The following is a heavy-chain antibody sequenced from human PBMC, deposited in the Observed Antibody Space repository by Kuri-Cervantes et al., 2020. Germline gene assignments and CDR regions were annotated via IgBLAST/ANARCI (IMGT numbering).Heavy chain of an antibody. V-gene: IGHV3-30-3*01. CDR3: ATYEGYGSGNLYYYYGMDV. Sequence: GGSLRLSCTASGFTFGDYAMSWVRQAPGKGLEWVAVVSYDGSNKYYADSVKGRFTISRDNSKNTLYLQMNSLRAEDTAVYYCATYEGYGSGNLYYYYGMDVWGQGTTVTVSS. J-gene: IGHJ6*02. CDR2: VSYDGSNK. CDR1: GFTFGDYA. D-gene: IGHD3-10*01.